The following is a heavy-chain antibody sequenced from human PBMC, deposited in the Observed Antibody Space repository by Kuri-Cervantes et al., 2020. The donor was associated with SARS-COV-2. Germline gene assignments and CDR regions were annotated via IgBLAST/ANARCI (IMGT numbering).Heavy chain of an antibody. CDR2: LNDSGSTHYNTGST. D-gene: IGHD5-24*01. CDR3: ARGRGRRRAYYGMDV. V-gene: IGHV4-34*01. CDR1: GDSLSDYY. J-gene: IGHJ6*02. Sequence: SQTLSLTCAGYGDSLSDYYWNWIRQPPGKGLEWIGELNDSGSTHYNTGSTNYNPSLRSRVTISLDTSKNEFSLKMNSVTAAETAVYYCARGRGRRRAYYGMDVWGQGTTVTVSS.